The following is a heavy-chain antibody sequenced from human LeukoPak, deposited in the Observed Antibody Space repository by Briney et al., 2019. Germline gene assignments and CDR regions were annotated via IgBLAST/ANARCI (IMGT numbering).Heavy chain of an antibody. CDR3: AKDRSDTAMVYAMDC. V-gene: IGHV3-23*01. J-gene: IGHJ4*02. D-gene: IGHD5-18*01. CDR1: GFTFSTYA. Sequence: PGGSLRLSCAASGFTFSTYAMSWVRQAPGKGLEWVSVISGSGGSTYYADSVKGRFTISRDNSKKTLDLQMNSLRAEDTAVYYCAKDRSDTAMVYAMDCWGQGTLVTVSS. CDR2: ISGSGGST.